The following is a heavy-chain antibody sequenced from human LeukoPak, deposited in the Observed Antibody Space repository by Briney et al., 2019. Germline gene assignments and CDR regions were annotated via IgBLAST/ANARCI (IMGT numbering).Heavy chain of an antibody. CDR1: GGSISSSSYY. D-gene: IGHD5-12*01. CDR2: IYTSGST. V-gene: IGHV4-61*02. CDR3: ARLHDYLLHYFDY. Sequence: PSETLSLTCTVSGGSISSSSYYWSWIRQPAGKGLEWIGRIYTSGSTNYNPSLKSRVIISGDTSKNQFSLKLSSVTAADTAVYYCARLHDYLLHYFDYWGQGTLVTVSS. J-gene: IGHJ4*02.